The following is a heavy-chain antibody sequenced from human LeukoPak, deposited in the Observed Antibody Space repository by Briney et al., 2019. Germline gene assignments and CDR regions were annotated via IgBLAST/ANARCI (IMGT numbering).Heavy chain of an antibody. Sequence: SETLSLTCAVYGGSFSGYYWSWIRQHPGKGLEWIGYIYYSGSTYYNPSLKSRVTISVDTSKNQFSLKLSSVTAADTAVYYCARDPPNRAGPRFDIWGQGTMVTVSS. CDR1: GGSFSGYY. V-gene: IGHV4-31*11. CDR3: ARDPPNRAGPRFDI. CDR2: IYYSGST. D-gene: IGHD1-14*01. J-gene: IGHJ3*02.